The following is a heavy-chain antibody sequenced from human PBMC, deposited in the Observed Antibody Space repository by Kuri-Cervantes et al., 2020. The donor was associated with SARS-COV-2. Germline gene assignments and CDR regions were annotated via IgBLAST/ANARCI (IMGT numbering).Heavy chain of an antibody. J-gene: IGHJ4*02. V-gene: IGHV4-59*11. Sequence: GSLRLPCTVSGGSISSHYWSWIRQPPGKGLEWIGYIYYSGSTNYNPSLKSRVTISVDTSKNQFSLKLSSVTAADTAVYYCARLGVGYYGSGSYYNQWGQGTLVTVSS. CDR1: GGSISSHY. D-gene: IGHD3-10*01. CDR2: IYYSGST. CDR3: ARLGVGYYGSGSYYNQ.